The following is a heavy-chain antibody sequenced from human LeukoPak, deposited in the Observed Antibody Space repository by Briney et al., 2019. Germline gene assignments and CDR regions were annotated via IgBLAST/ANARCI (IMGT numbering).Heavy chain of an antibody. J-gene: IGHJ5*02. D-gene: IGHD3-10*01. CDR1: GDSIITSRYY. V-gene: IGHV4-39*07. CDR3: ARAKSRLRVPRGVDWFDP. CDR2: ISYSGST. Sequence: SETLSLTCTVSGDSIITSRYYWAWIRQPPGKGLEWIGSISYSGSTNYDPSLKSRVTISVDTSKNQFSLQLSSVTAADTAVYYCARAKSRLRVPRGVDWFDPWGQGTLVTVSS.